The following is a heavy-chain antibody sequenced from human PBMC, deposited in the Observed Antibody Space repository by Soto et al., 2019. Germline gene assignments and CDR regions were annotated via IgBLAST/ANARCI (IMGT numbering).Heavy chain of an antibody. Sequence: SETLSLTCTVSGVSIRSFYWHWSRRPAGGGLEWIGRIYPSGSTNYNPSLKSRATLSVDASKNQFSLKLSSVTAADTAVYYCAGVLERCGSYYSFEELDSWGQGTLVTVSS. D-gene: IGHD3-22*01. CDR2: IYPSGST. V-gene: IGHV4-4*07. CDR1: GVSIRSFY. CDR3: AGVLERCGSYYSFEELDS. J-gene: IGHJ5*01.